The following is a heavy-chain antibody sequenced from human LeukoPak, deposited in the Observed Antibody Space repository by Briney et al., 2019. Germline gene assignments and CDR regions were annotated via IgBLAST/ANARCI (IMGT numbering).Heavy chain of an antibody. CDR2: ICHSGST. D-gene: IGHD6-13*01. V-gene: IGHV4-4*02. CDR1: GGSISSSNW. J-gene: IGHJ4*02. CDR3: ARDGDSGSWYVFGSR. Sequence: PSGTLSLTCAVSGGSISSSNWWCWGRQPPGEGVGGFGVICHSGSTNYNPSLKSRVTISVDKSKNQFSLKLSSVTAADTAVYYCARDGDSGSWYVFGSRWGQGTLVTVSS.